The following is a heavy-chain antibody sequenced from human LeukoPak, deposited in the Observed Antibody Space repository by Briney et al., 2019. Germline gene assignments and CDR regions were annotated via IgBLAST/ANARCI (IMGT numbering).Heavy chain of an antibody. V-gene: IGHV1-2*06. CDR1: GYTFTGYY. Sequence: ASVKVSCEASGYTFTGYYMHWVRQAPGQGLEWMGRINPNSGGTNYAQKFQGRVTMTRDTSISTAYMELSRLRSDDTAVYYCARAQMATIYAFDIWGQGTMVTVSS. D-gene: IGHD5-24*01. CDR3: ARAQMATIYAFDI. J-gene: IGHJ3*02. CDR2: INPNSGGT.